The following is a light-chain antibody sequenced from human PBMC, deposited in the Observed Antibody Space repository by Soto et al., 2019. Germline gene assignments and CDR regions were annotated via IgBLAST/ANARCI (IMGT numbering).Light chain of an antibody. CDR1: SRHSSYA. CDR3: QSWGTAWV. Sequence: QSVLTQSPSASASLGASVKLTCTLSSRHSSYAIAWYQQQPEKGPRYLMKVNSDGSHTKGDGMPDRFSGSSSGAERYLTISSLQSEDEADYYCQSWGTAWVFGGGTKVTVL. CDR2: VNSDGSH. J-gene: IGLJ3*02. V-gene: IGLV4-69*01.